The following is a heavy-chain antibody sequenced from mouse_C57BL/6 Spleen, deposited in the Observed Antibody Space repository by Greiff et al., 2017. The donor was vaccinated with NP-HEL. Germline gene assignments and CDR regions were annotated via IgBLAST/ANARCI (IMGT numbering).Heavy chain of an antibody. CDR3: ARDYYGSSYEGLAY. Sequence: QVQLQQPGAELVKPGASVKLSCKASGYTFTSYWMQWVKQRPGQGLEWIGEIDPSDSYTNYNQKFKGKATLTVDTSSSPAYMQRSSLTSEDSAVYYCARDYYGSSYEGLAYWGQGTLVTVSA. J-gene: IGHJ3*01. CDR1: GYTFTSYW. V-gene: IGHV1-50*01. D-gene: IGHD1-1*01. CDR2: IDPSDSYT.